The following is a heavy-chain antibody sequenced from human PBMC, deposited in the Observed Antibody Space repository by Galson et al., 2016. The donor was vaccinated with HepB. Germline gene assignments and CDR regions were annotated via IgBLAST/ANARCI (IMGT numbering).Heavy chain of an antibody. CDR1: GFTVSASA. V-gene: IGHV3-66*01. J-gene: IGHJ4*02. CDR3: AVVGDVSRD. Sequence: SLRLSCAASGFTVSASAMTWVRQAPGKGLEWVSTIHRGGGTYYTYSVKGSFTIARDSSKNTLYLQMSSLKVEDTAVYYCAVVGDVSRDWGQGTLVTVSS. CDR2: IHRGGGT. D-gene: IGHD2-21*01.